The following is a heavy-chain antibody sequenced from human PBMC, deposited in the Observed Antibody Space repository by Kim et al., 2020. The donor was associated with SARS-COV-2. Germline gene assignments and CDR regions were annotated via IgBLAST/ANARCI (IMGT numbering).Heavy chain of an antibody. Sequence: GGSLRISCAASGFTFSLFAIHWVRQAPGKGLEWVAIISYDGSNYSYADSVKGRFTISRDNSKNTLYLQMNSLRVEDTAVYYCARVGSYYTKWFDPWGQGTLVTVSS. CDR2: ISYDGSNY. V-gene: IGHV3-30*04. CDR1: GFTFSLFA. D-gene: IGHD1-26*01. J-gene: IGHJ5*02. CDR3: ARVGSYYTKWFDP.